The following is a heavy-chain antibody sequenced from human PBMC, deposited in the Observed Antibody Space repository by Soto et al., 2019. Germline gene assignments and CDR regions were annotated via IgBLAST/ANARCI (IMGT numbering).Heavy chain of an antibody. J-gene: IGHJ6*02. CDR1: GYTFTSYG. V-gene: IGHV1-18*01. CDR2: ISAYNGNT. Sequence: ASVKVSCKASGYTFTSYGISWVRQAPGQGLEWMGWISAYNGNTNYAQKLQGRVTMTTDTSTSTAYMELRSLRSDDTAVYYCARDRIVVVPAAIPPHYYYYGMDVWGQGTTVTVSS. CDR3: ARDRIVVVPAAIPPHYYYYGMDV. D-gene: IGHD2-2*01.